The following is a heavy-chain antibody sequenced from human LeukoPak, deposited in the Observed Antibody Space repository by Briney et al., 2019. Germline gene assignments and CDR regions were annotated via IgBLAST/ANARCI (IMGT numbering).Heavy chain of an antibody. V-gene: IGHV3-33*06. D-gene: IGHD2/OR15-2a*01. CDR3: AKGSFQYYYFDY. J-gene: IGHJ4*02. CDR2: IWYDGGNK. CDR1: GFTFSSYG. Sequence: GGSLRLSCAASGFTFSSYGMHWVRQAPGKGLEWVAIIWYDGGNKYYADSVKGRFTISRDNSKNTLYLQMNSLRAEDTAVYYCAKGSFQYYYFDYWGQGTLVTVSS.